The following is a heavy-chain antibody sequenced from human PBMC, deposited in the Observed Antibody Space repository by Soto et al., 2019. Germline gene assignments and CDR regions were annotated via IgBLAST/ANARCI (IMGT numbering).Heavy chain of an antibody. D-gene: IGHD4-17*01. CDR2: VYYSGTT. CDR3: ARTTAVPNTLRSRYFFDY. Sequence: SETLSLTSCVSGGSVSDKTYYWSLIRQPPGKRLEWIGYVYYSGTTNYNPSLKSRVTISVDLSKNQFSLRLSSVTTADTALYYCARTTAVPNTLRSRYFFDYWGQGTLVTVS. V-gene: IGHV4-61*01. CDR1: GGSVSDKTYY. J-gene: IGHJ4*02.